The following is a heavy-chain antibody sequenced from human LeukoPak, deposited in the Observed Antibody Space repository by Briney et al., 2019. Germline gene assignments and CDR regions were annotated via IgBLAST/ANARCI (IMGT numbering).Heavy chain of an antibody. CDR2: IIPIFGTA. CDR3: ARVFRPFYGMDV. Sequence: SVKVSCKASGGTFSSYAISWVRQAPGQGLEWMGGIIPIFGTANYAQKFQGRVTITADESTSTAYMELSSLRSEVTAVYYCARVFRPFYGMDVWGQGTTVTVSS. J-gene: IGHJ6*02. CDR1: GGTFSSYA. D-gene: IGHD2-8*01. V-gene: IGHV1-69*13.